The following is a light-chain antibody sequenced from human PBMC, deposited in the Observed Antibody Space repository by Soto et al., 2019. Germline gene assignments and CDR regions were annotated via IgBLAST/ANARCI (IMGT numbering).Light chain of an antibody. Sequence: DIQMTQSPSTLSASVGDRVTITCRASQSINTWLAWYQQKPGEAPRLLIYTASSLESGVPSRFSGSGSGTEFTLTISSLQPDDFATYYCQQHESYPRTFGQGTKVEIK. CDR1: QSINTW. CDR3: QQHESYPRT. J-gene: IGKJ1*01. CDR2: TAS. V-gene: IGKV1-5*03.